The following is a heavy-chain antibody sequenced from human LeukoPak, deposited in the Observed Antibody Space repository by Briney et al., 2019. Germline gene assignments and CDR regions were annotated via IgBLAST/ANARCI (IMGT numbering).Heavy chain of an antibody. CDR3: ARVSEPFTEYTNSGSYSSWFDP. V-gene: IGHV3-33*01. CDR1: GFTFSSYG. CDR2: IWYDGSNK. Sequence: GGSLRLSCAASGFTFSSYGMHWVRQAPGKGLEWVAVIWYDGSNKYYADPVKGRFTISRDNSKNTLYLQMNSLRAEDTAVYYCARVSEPFTEYTNSGSYSSWFDPWGQGTLVTVSS. D-gene: IGHD1-26*01. J-gene: IGHJ5*02.